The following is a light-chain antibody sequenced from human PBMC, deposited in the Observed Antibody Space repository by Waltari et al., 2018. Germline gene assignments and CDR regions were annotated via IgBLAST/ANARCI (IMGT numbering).Light chain of an antibody. Sequence: DIQMTQSPSTLSASVGDSVTVTCRTSQTISTWLAWYQQKPGKAPKVLIYKASTLETGVHSRFSGSGSGTEFTLTITSLQPDDFATYYCQQYNSFPFTFGQGTKLEVK. CDR3: QQYNSFPFT. V-gene: IGKV1-5*03. CDR2: KAS. J-gene: IGKJ2*01. CDR1: QTISTW.